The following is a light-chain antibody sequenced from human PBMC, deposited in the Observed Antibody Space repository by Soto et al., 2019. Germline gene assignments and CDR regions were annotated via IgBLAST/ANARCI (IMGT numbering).Light chain of an antibody. V-gene: IGKV1-5*01. CDR1: QSITTW. CDR3: QHYKMYSPWT. J-gene: IGKJ1*01. Sequence: DIQMTQSPSTVCADVRDSVTITCRAIQSITTWLAWYQQRPGKAPKLLIYDVSSLQSGVPSRFSGSGSGTELTLTISSLQPDDFATYYCQHYKMYSPWTFGQGTKV. CDR2: DVS.